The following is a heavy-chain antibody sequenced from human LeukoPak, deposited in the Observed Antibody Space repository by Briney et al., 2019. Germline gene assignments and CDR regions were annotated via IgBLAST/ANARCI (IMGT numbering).Heavy chain of an antibody. V-gene: IGHV3-66*02. J-gene: IGHJ6*02. CDR2: IYSGGST. CDR1: GSTVTSNY. CDR3: AREMATTPYYYYGMDV. D-gene: IGHD5-24*01. Sequence: GGSLRLSCAASGSTVTSNYMSWVRQAPGKGLEWLSVIYSGGSTYYADSVKGRFTISRDNSKNTLYLQMNSLRAEDTAVYYCAREMATTPYYYYGMDVWGQGTTVTVSS.